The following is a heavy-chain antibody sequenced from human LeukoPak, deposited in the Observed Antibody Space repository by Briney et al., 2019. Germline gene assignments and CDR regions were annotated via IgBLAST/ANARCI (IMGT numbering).Heavy chain of an antibody. CDR2: ISYDGSDK. CDR1: GFTFSTYD. CDR3: AKDFGEAAFDI. J-gene: IGHJ3*02. Sequence: PGRSLRLSCAASGFTFSTYDMHWVRQAPGKGLEWVAIISYDGSDKYYADSVKGRFTISRDNSKNTLYLQMNSLRAEDTAVYYCAKDFGEAAFDIWGQGTMLSGSS. D-gene: IGHD3-10*01. V-gene: IGHV3-30*18.